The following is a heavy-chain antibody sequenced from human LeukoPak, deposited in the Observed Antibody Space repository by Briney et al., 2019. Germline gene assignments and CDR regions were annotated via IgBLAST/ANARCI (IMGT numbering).Heavy chain of an antibody. Sequence: GASVKVSCKASGGTFSSYAIRWVRQAPGQGLEWMGRIIPILGIANYAQKFQGRVTITADKSTSTAYMELSSLRFEDTAVYYCARDLGGYDGVDYWGQGTLVTVSS. V-gene: IGHV1-69*04. CDR2: IIPILGIA. CDR1: GGTFSSYA. D-gene: IGHD5-12*01. CDR3: ARDLGGYDGVDY. J-gene: IGHJ4*02.